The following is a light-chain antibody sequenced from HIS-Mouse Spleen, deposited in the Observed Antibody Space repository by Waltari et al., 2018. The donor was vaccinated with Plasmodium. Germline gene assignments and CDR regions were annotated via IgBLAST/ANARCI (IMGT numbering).Light chain of an antibody. CDR2: DAD. J-gene: IGKJ4*01. Sequence: AIQLTQSPSSLSASVGDRVTITCRASQGISSALALDQQKTGKAPKLLMYDADSLESGVPTRFSGSGSGTDFTLTISSLQPEDFATYDCQQFNSDPLTFGGGTKVEIK. V-gene: IGKV1-13*02. CDR3: QQFNSDPLT. CDR1: QGISSA.